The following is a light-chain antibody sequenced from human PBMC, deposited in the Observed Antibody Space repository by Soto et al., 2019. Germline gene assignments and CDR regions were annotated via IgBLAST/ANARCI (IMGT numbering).Light chain of an antibody. CDR3: QQYNSIPET. V-gene: IGKV1-5*01. CDR1: QSISSW. J-gene: IGKJ1*01. CDR2: DAS. Sequence: DIQMTQSPSTLSASVGDRVTITCRASQSISSWLAWYQQKPGKAPKLLIYDASSLESGVPSRFSGSGSGTEFTLTISSLQPDDFATYCCQQYNSIPETFGQGTKVEIK.